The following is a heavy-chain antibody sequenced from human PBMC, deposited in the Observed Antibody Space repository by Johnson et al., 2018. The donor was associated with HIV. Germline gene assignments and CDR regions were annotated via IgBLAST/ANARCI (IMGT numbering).Heavy chain of an antibody. CDR3: ARDQGGQWLAYDAFHI. Sequence: QVQLVESGGYVVRPGGSLRLSCAASGFTFSSYAMHWVRQAPGKGLEWVAVISYDGSNKYYADSVKGRFTISRDNSKNTLYLQMNSLRAEDTAVYYCARDQGGQWLAYDAFHIWGQGTMVTVSS. J-gene: IGHJ3*02. D-gene: IGHD6-19*01. CDR1: GFTFSSYA. V-gene: IGHV3-30*04. CDR2: ISYDGSNK.